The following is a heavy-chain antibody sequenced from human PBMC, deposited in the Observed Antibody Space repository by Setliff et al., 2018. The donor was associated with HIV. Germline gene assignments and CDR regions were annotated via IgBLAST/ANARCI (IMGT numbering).Heavy chain of an antibody. J-gene: IGHJ4*02. CDR3: GRLSDTAMASFDS. CDR1: GGSISTSH. D-gene: IGHD5-18*01. Sequence: PSETLSLTCSVPGGSISTSHWSWIRQPPGKGLEWIGYIYKSGSTNYNASLKSRVTISADTSKNQFSLKLRSVTAADTAVYYCGRLSDTAMASFDSWGQGTLVTVSS. CDR2: IYKSGST. V-gene: IGHV4-59*08.